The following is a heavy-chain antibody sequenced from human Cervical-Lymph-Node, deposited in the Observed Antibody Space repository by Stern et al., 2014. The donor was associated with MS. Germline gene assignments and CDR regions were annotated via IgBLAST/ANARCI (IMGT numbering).Heavy chain of an antibody. V-gene: IGHV5-51*01. CDR2: IYPYDSDT. CDR3: ARHVQGFDY. CDR1: GYSFTIYY. Sequence: EVQLVPSGAEVKKPGESLKISCKLSGYSFTIYYIAWVRQMPGTGLEWMGVIYPYDSDTTYSPSFQGQVTISADKSITTAYLQWSSLRASDTAMYYCARHVQGFDYWGQGTLVTVSS. J-gene: IGHJ4*02.